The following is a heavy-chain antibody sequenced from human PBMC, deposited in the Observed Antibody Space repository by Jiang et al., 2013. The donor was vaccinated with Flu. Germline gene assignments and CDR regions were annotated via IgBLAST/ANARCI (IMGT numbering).Heavy chain of an antibody. CDR2: IYPGDSDT. CDR3: ASYCSGGTCAFDI. J-gene: IGHJ3*02. CDR1: GYIFTTYW. V-gene: IGHV5-51*01. D-gene: IGHD2-15*01. Sequence: CKGSGYIFTTYWIGWVRQMPGKGLEWMGIIYPGDSDTRYSPSFQGQVTISADKSISTAYLQWSSLKASDTAIYYCASYCSGGTCAFDIWGQGTMVTVSS.